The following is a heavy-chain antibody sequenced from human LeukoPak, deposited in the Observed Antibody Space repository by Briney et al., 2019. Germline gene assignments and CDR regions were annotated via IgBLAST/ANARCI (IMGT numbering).Heavy chain of an antibody. CDR3: ARADCSGGSCYSGMAFDI. J-gene: IGHJ3*02. D-gene: IGHD2-15*01. Sequence: PGGSLRLSCAAPGFTFSDYYMSWIRQAPGKGLEWVSYISSSGSTIYYADSVKGRFTISRDNAKNSLYLQMNSLRAEDTAVYYCARADCSGGSCYSGMAFDIWGQGTMVTVSS. V-gene: IGHV3-11*01. CDR2: ISSSGSTI. CDR1: GFTFSDYY.